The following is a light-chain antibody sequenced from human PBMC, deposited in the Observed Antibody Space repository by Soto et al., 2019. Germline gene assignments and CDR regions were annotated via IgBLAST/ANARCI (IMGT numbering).Light chain of an antibody. V-gene: IGLV2-14*01. CDR3: SSYTSSSTWV. Sequence: QSALTQPASVSGSPGQSITISCTGTSSDVGAYNYVSWYQQHPGKAPKLMIYDVRNRPSGVSDRFSGSRSGNTASLTISGLQAEDESDYYCSSYTSSSTWVFGGGTKLTVL. CDR2: DVR. J-gene: IGLJ3*02. CDR1: SSDVGAYNY.